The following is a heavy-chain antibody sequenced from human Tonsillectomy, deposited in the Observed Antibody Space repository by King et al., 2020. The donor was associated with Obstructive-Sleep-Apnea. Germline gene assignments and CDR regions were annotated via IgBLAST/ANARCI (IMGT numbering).Heavy chain of an antibody. V-gene: IGHV5-10-1*03. CDR2: IDPSDSYA. CDR1: GYSFTNYW. Sequence: VQLVESGAEVKKPGESLRISCKGSGYSFTNYWINWVRQMPGKGLEWMGKIDPSDSYATYSPSFQGHVTIAADKSVTTAYLQWSSLKASDTAMYFCAIRDYYASGDAFDIWGQGTMVTVPS. J-gene: IGHJ3*02. CDR3: AIRDYYASGDAFDI. D-gene: IGHD3-10*01.